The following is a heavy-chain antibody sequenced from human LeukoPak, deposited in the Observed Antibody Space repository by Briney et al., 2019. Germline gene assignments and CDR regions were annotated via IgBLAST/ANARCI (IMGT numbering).Heavy chain of an antibody. Sequence: PSQTLSLTCTVSGGSISSGGYYWSWIRQPPGKGLEWIGYIYYSGSTNYNPSLKSRVIISVDTSKNQFSLKLSSVTAADTAVYYCASGYGDYDYYYYYGMDVWGQGTTVTVSS. V-gene: IGHV4-61*08. J-gene: IGHJ6*02. CDR1: GGSISSGGYY. D-gene: IGHD4-17*01. CDR3: ASGYGDYDYYYYYGMDV. CDR2: IYYSGST.